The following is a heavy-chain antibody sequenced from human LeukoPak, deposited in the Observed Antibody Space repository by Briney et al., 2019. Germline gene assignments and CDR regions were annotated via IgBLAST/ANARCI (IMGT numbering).Heavy chain of an antibody. D-gene: IGHD2-2*02. CDR1: GGSISSGDYY. J-gene: IGHJ6*03. V-gene: IGHV4-30-4*08. Sequence: PSETLSLTCTVSGGSISSGDYYWSWIRQPPGKGLEWIGYIYYSGSTYYNPSLKSRVTISVDTSKNRFSLKLSSVTAADTAVYYCARDPPIVVVPAATPYYYYMDVWGKGTTVTVSS. CDR3: ARDPPIVVVPAATPYYYYMDV. CDR2: IYYSGST.